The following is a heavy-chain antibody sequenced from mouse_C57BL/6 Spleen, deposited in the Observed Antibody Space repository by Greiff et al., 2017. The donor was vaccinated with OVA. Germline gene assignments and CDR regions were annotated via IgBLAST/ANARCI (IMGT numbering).Heavy chain of an antibody. J-gene: IGHJ4*01. CDR1: GYTFTSYG. CDR3: ASFSNCMSYAMDY. Sequence: QVQLQQSGAELARPGASVKLSCKASGYTFTSYGISWVKQRTGQGLEWIGEIYPRSGNTYYNEKFKGKATLTADTSSRTAYMELRSLTYKASAVYFCASFSNCMSYAMDYWGQGTSVTVSS. CDR2: IYPRSGNT. D-gene: IGHD2-5*01. V-gene: IGHV1-81*01.